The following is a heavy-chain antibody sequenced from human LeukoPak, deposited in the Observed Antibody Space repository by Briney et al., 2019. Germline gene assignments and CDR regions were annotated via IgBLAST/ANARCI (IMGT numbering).Heavy chain of an antibody. CDR2: IYTGSTYT. J-gene: IGHJ2*01. Sequence: GGPLRLFCAASGFTFSDYYMTWIRQAPGKGLEWLSYIYTGSTYTNYANSVKGRFTISRDNDKNSLYLQLNSLRAEDTAVYYCTREDNWYFDLWGRGTLVTVSS. CDR3: TREDNWYFDL. V-gene: IGHV3-11*05. CDR1: GFTFSDYY.